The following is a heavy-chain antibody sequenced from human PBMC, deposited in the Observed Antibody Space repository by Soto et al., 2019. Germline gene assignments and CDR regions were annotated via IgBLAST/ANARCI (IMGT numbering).Heavy chain of an antibody. CDR3: ARDSDDSSGYYLLGVYYFDY. D-gene: IGHD3-22*01. J-gene: IGHJ4*02. CDR2: IKQDGSEI. V-gene: IGHV3-7*01. Sequence: GGSLRLSCAASGLTFSSYWMSWVRQAPGKGLEWVANIKQDGSEIHYVDSVKGRFTISRDNAKNSLYLQMNSLRVEDTAVYYCARDSDDSSGYYLLGVYYFDYWGQGALVTVSS. CDR1: GLTFSSYW.